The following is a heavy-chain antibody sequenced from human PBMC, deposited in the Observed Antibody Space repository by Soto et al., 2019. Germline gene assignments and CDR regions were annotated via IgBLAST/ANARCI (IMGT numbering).Heavy chain of an antibody. CDR3: TMTSAAGKNYYCMDV. J-gene: IGHJ6*02. Sequence: PGESMKISCKGSGYSFTSYWIGWVRQMPGKGLEWMGIIYPGDSDTRYSPSFQGQVTISADKSISTAYLQWSSLKASDTAMYYCTMTSAAGKNYYCMDVWGQGTTVTVS. V-gene: IGHV5-51*01. D-gene: IGHD6-13*01. CDR1: GYSFTSYW. CDR2: IYPGDSDT.